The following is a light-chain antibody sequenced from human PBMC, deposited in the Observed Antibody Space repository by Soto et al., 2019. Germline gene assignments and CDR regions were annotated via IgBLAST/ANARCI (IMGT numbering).Light chain of an antibody. V-gene: IGLV2-8*01. J-gene: IGLJ3*02. CDR2: EVS. Sequence: QSALTQPPSASGSPGQSVTISCTGTSSDVGDYNYVSWYQQHPGKAPKLMIYEVSKRPSGVPDRFSGSKSGNTASLTVSGRQAEDEADYYCSSYAGSNNWVFGGGTQLTFL. CDR3: SSYAGSNNWV. CDR1: SSDVGDYNY.